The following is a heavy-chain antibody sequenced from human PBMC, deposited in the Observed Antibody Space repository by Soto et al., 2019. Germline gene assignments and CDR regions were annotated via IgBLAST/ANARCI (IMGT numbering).Heavy chain of an antibody. CDR3: ARDLVVPAAMVLGWFDP. CDR2: TYYRSKWYN. V-gene: IGHV6-1*01. J-gene: IGHJ5*02. Sequence: SQTLSLTCAISGDSVSSNSAAWNWTRQSPSRGLEWLGRTYYRSKWYNDYAVSVKSRITINPDTSKNQFSLQLNSVTPEDTAVYYCARDLVVPAAMVLGWFDPWGQGTLVTVSS. D-gene: IGHD2-2*01. CDR1: GDSVSSNSAA.